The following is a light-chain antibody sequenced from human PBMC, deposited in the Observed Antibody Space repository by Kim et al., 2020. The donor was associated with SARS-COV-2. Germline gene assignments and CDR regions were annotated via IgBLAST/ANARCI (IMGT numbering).Light chain of an antibody. CDR1: SSNIGGNT. CDR3: ASWDDRLNAYV. J-gene: IGLJ1*01. CDR2: SNS. V-gene: IGLV1-44*01. Sequence: GQRVTLSCSGGSSNIGGNTVNWYRQLPGTAPKLLIHSNSQRHSGVPDRFSGSKSDTSASLAISGLQSEDEAAYYCASWDDRLNAYVFGSGTKVTVL.